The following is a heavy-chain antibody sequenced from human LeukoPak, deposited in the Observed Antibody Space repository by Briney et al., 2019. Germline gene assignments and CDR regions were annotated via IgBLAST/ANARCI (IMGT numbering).Heavy chain of an antibody. CDR1: GGSVSSGSYY. Sequence: SETLSLTCTVSGGSVSSGSYYWSWIRQPPGKGLEWIGYIYYSGSTYYNPSLKSRVTISVDTSKNQFSLKLSSVTAADTAVYYCARESQASHAVGYWGQGTLVTVSS. CDR3: ARESQASHAVGY. CDR2: IYYSGST. V-gene: IGHV4-61*01. J-gene: IGHJ4*02.